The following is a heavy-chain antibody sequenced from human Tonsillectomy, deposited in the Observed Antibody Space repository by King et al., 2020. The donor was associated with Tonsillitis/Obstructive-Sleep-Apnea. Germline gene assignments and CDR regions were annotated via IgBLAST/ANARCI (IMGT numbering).Heavy chain of an antibody. V-gene: IGHV3-21*01. CDR1: GFTFSSYS. CDR2: ISSSSSYI. CDR3: ARALITKVRGVISNWFDP. J-gene: IGHJ5*02. D-gene: IGHD3-10*01. Sequence: VQLVESGGGLVKPGGSLRLSCAASGFTFSSYSMNWVRQAPGKGLEWVSSISSSSSYIYYADSVKGRFTISRDNAKNSLYLQMNSLRAEDTAVYYCARALITKVRGVISNWFDPWGQGTLVTVSS.